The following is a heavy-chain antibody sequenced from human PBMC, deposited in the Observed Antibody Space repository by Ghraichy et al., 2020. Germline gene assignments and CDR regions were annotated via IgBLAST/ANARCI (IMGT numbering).Heavy chain of an antibody. J-gene: IGHJ4*02. CDR2: IIPIFGIA. V-gene: IGHV1-69*10. CDR1: GGTFSSYA. Sequence: SVKVSCKASGGTFSSYAISWVRQAPGQGLEWMGGIIPIFGIANYAQKFQGRVTITADKSTSTAYMELSSLRSEDTAVYYCASATTYYYDSSGYRFDYWGQGTLVTVSS. D-gene: IGHD3-22*01. CDR3: ASATTYYYDSSGYRFDY.